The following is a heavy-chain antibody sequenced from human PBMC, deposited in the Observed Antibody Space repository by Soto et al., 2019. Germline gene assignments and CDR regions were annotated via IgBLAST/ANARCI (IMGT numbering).Heavy chain of an antibody. CDR2: IYYSGST. CDR3: ARGQRFSDWFDP. CDR1: GGSISSGGYY. V-gene: IGHV4-31*03. J-gene: IGHJ5*02. Sequence: SETLSLTCTVSGGSISSGGYYWSWIRQHPGKGLEWIGYIYYSGSTYYNPSLKSRVTISVDTSNNQFSLRLTSVTAADTAVYYCARGQRFSDWFDPWGQGTLVTVSS. D-gene: IGHD3-3*01.